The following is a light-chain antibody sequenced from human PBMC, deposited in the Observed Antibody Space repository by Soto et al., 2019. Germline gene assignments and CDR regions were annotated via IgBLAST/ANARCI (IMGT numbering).Light chain of an antibody. CDR1: SSNIGSKT. CDR2: NSY. CDR3: SSGDASLNGYV. Sequence: QSVLTQPPSASGTPGQRVTISCSGSSSNIGSKTVNWYQQLPGTVPKLLIYNSYQRPSGVPDRFSASKSGTSASLAISGLQSEDEFDDYCSSGDASLNGYVVGTGTKVTDL. J-gene: IGLJ1*01. V-gene: IGLV1-44*01.